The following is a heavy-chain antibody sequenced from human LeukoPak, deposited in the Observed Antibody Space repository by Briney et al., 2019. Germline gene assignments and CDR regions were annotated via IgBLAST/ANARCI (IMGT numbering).Heavy chain of an antibody. CDR2: IYYSGST. J-gene: IGHJ4*02. CDR3: ARVTGYRIEDYFDY. CDR1: GGSISSYY. Sequence: PSETLSLTCTVSGGSISSYYWSWIRQPPGKGLEWIGYIYYSGSTNYNPSLKSRVIISVETSKNEFSLKLRSVTAADTAVYYCARVTGYRIEDYFDYWGQGTLVTVSS. V-gene: IGHV4-59*01. D-gene: IGHD6-13*01.